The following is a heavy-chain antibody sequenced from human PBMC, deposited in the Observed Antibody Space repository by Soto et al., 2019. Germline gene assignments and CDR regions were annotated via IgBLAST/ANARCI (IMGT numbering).Heavy chain of an antibody. CDR1: GGTFSSYA. V-gene: IGHV1-69*01. CDR3: ARLGITMVRGFPHYYYGMDV. D-gene: IGHD3-10*01. J-gene: IGHJ6*02. CDR2: IIPIFGTA. Sequence: QVQLVQSGAEVKKPGSSVKVSCKASGGTFSSYAISWVRQAPGQGLEWMGCIIPIFGTANYAQKFQGRVTITADESTSAAYMELSSLGSEDTAVYYCARLGITMVRGFPHYYYGMDVWGQGTTVTVSS.